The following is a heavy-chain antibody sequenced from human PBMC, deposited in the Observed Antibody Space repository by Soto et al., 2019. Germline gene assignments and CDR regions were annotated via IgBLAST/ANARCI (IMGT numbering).Heavy chain of an antibody. CDR3: ARAMDV. CDR2: IKQDGSEK. V-gene: IGHV3-7*01. Sequence: QPVGSLRLSCAASGFTFSNYWMHWVRQAPGKGLEWVANIKQDGSEKYYVDSVKGRFSISRDNAKNSLFLQMSSLRAEDTAVYYCARAMDVWGQGTAVTVSS. J-gene: IGHJ6*02. CDR1: GFTFSNYW.